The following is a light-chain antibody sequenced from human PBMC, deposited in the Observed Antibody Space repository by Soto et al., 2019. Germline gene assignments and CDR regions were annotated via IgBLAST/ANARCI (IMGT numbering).Light chain of an antibody. CDR3: QHYHGWPIT. Sequence: EILMTQSPATLSVSPGERTTLACTASQSVGSNLAWYQQKPGQAPRLLIYGASSRATGIPDRFSGSGSGTEFTLTISSLQSEDFAVYYCQHYHGWPITFGQGTRLEIK. CDR2: GAS. V-gene: IGKV3D-15*01. J-gene: IGKJ5*01. CDR1: QSVGSN.